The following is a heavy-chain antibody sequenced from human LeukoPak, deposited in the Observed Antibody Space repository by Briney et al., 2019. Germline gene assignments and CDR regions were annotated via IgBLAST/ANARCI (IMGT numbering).Heavy chain of an antibody. CDR3: AAGAYDFWSGYYLKTIDY. D-gene: IGHD3-3*01. J-gene: IGHJ4*02. CDR1: GGSISSYY. CDR2: IYYSGST. V-gene: IGHV4-59*01. Sequence: PSETLSLTGTVSGGSISSYYWSWIRQPPGKGLEWIGYIYYSGSTNYNPSLKSRVTISVDTSKNQFSLKLSSVTAADTAVYYCAAGAYDFWSGYYLKTIDYWGQGTLVTVSS.